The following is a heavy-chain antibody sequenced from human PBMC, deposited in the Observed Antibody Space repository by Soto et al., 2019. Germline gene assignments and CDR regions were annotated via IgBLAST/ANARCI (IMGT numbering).Heavy chain of an antibody. CDR2: ISGSGGST. V-gene: IGHV3-23*01. CDR1: GFTFSSYA. D-gene: IGHD3-10*01. CDR3: SASTMVRGVIETYYFDY. Sequence: GGSLRLSCAASGFTFSSYAMSWVRQAPGKGLEWVSAISGSGGSTYYADSVKGRFTISRDNSKNTLYLQMNSLRAEDTAVYYCSASTMVRGVIETYYFDYWGQGTLVTVSS. J-gene: IGHJ4*02.